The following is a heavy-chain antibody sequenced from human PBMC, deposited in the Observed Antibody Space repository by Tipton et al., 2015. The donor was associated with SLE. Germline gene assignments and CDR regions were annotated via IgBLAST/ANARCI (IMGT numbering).Heavy chain of an antibody. V-gene: IGHV4-39*07. CDR3: ARGSTGIVVVPAAHYYYYYMDV. Sequence: TLSLTCTVSGGSISSSHYYWGWIRQPPGKGLGWIGSIYYSGSTYYNPSLKSRVTISVDTSKNQFSLKLSSVTAADTAVYYCARGSTGIVVVPAAHYYYYYMDVWGKGTTVTVSS. CDR2: IYYSGST. D-gene: IGHD2-2*01. J-gene: IGHJ6*03. CDR1: GGSISSSHYY.